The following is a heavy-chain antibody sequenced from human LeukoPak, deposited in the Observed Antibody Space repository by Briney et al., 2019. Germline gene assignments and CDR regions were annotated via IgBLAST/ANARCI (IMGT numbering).Heavy chain of an antibody. Sequence: GRSLRLSCAASGFTFSSYAMSWVRQAPGKGLEWVSAISGSGGSTYYADSVKGRFTISRDNSKNTLYLQMNSLRAEDTAVYYCAKDQVSYDSSGDGMDVWGQGTTVTVSS. J-gene: IGHJ6*02. CDR3: AKDQVSYDSSGDGMDV. CDR2: ISGSGGST. D-gene: IGHD3-22*01. V-gene: IGHV3-23*01. CDR1: GFTFSSYA.